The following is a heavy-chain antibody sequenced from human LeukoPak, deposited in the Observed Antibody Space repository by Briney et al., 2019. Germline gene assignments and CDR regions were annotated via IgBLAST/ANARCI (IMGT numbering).Heavy chain of an antibody. Sequence: SETLSLTCTVSGGSISSYYWSWIRQPAGKGLEWIGRIYTSGSTNYNPSLKSRVTISVDTSKNQFSLKLSSVTAADTAVYYCARRGGEYSSSQDFDYWGQGTLVTVSS. CDR2: IYTSGST. D-gene: IGHD6-6*01. CDR1: GGSISSYY. V-gene: IGHV4-4*07. J-gene: IGHJ4*02. CDR3: ARRGGEYSSSQDFDY.